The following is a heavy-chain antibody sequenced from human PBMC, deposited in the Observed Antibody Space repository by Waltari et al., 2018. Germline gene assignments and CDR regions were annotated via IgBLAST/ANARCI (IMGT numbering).Heavy chain of an antibody. V-gene: IGHV3-23*01. CDR3: AKDHASSGWPTFDS. CDR1: GFSIGSYA. CDR2: ITRQATT. Sequence: EVQFLESGGDLVQPGGSLRLSCAASGFSIGSYAMSWVRQAPGKGPEWVASITRQATTYYAGSVRGRFAISRDESDNKLYLQMSGLRAEDTAMYYCAKDHASSGWPTFDSWGQGTQVTVSS. D-gene: IGHD6-19*01. J-gene: IGHJ4*02.